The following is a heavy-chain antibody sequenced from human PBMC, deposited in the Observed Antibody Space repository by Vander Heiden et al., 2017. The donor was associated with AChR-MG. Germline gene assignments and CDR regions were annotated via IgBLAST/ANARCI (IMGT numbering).Heavy chain of an antibody. CDR2: IYYSGST. D-gene: IGHD3-3*01. J-gene: IGHJ4*02. CDR1: GGSISSSRYY. Sequence: QLQLQESGPGLVKPSETLSLTCPVSGGSISSSRYYWGWIRQPPGKGLEWIGSIYYSGSTYYNPSLKSRVTISVDTSKNQFSLKLISVTAADTAVYYCARASYDFWSGYAYFDYWGQGTLVTVSS. CDR3: ARASYDFWSGYAYFDY. V-gene: IGHV4-39*01.